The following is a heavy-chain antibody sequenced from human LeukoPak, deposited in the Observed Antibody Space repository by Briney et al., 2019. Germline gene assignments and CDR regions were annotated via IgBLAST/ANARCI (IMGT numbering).Heavy chain of an antibody. V-gene: IGHV3-48*02. CDR1: GFTFRSCS. CDR2: ISTSSSTI. CDR3: AKTTVVTGYWYFDL. D-gene: IGHD4-23*01. J-gene: IGHJ2*01. Sequence: GGSLRLSCAASGFTFRSCSMHWVREAPGKGLEWLSFISTSSSTIYYADSVKGRFTISRDNAKSSLYLQMNSLRDEDTAVYYCAKTTVVTGYWYFDLWGRGTLVTVSS.